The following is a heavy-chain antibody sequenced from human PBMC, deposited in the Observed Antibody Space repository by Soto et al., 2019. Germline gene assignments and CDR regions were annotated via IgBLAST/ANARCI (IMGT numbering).Heavy chain of an antibody. J-gene: IGHJ4*02. V-gene: IGHV3-23*01. CDR2: ISGSGGST. D-gene: IGHD5-18*01. CDR3: ARVDTAMVSLDY. Sequence: GGSLRLSCAASGFTFSSYAMSWVRQAPGKGLEWVSAISGSGGSTYYADSVKGRSTISRDNSKNTLYLQMNSLRAEDTAVYYCARVDTAMVSLDYWGQGTLVTVSS. CDR1: GFTFSSYA.